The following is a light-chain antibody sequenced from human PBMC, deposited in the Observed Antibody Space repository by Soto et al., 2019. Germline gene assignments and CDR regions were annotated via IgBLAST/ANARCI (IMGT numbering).Light chain of an antibody. Sequence: QSALTQPASVSGSPGQSITISCTGTRSDVGTYNYVSWYQQHPGKAPKLMIYDVTSRPSGVSNRFSGSKSGNTASLTISGLQAEDEDDYYCSSYTSSSTPRVFGTGTKLTVL. J-gene: IGLJ1*01. CDR1: RSDVGTYNY. CDR3: SSYTSSSTPRV. V-gene: IGLV2-14*03. CDR2: DVT.